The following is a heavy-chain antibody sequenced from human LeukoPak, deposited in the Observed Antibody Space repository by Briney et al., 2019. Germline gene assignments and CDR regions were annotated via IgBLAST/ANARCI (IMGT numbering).Heavy chain of an antibody. CDR3: ARSRGAIGSLYYFDY. D-gene: IGHD3-22*01. CDR2: INPNSGGT. CDR1: GYTFTGYY. J-gene: IGHJ4*02. Sequence: GASVKVSCKASGYTFTGYYMHWVRQAPGQGLEWMGWINPNSGGTNYAQKLQGRVTMTTDTSTSTAYMELRSLRSDDTAVYYCARSRGAIGSLYYFDYWGQGTLVTVSS. V-gene: IGHV1-2*02.